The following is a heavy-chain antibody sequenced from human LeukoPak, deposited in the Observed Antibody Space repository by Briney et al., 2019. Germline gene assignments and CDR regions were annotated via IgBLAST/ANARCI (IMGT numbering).Heavy chain of an antibody. CDR1: GFTFSNYW. CDR3: VTTTGYATTWFGN. D-gene: IGHD1-14*01. J-gene: IGHJ5*02. CDR2: IKQDGSEK. Sequence: PGGSLRLSCAASGFTFSNYWMSWVRQAPGKGLEWVGNIKQDGSEKYYEDSVKGRFTISRDNAKNSLSLQVNSLRAEDTAVYYCVTTTGYATTWFGNWGQGTLVTVSS. V-gene: IGHV3-7*05.